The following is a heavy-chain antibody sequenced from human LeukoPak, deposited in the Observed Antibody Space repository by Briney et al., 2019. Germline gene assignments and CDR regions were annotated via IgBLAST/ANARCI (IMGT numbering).Heavy chain of an antibody. CDR3: ARDPRIAVATIENGCYYYYGMDV. J-gene: IGHJ6*04. V-gene: IGHV1-18*04. Sequence: GASVKVSCKASGYTFTSYGISWVRQAPGQGLEWMGWISAYNGNTNYAQKLQGRVTMTTDTSTSTAYMELRSLRSDDTAVYYCARDPRIAVATIENGCYYYYGMDVWGKGTTVTVSS. CDR2: ISAYNGNT. CDR1: GYTFTSYG. D-gene: IGHD6-13*01.